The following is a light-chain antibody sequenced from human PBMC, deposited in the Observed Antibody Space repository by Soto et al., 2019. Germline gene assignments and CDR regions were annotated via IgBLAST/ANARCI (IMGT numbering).Light chain of an antibody. CDR1: SSNIGSNT. J-gene: IGLJ2*01. CDR3: AAWYGSLSGPL. CDR2: RNN. Sequence: QAVVTQPPSASGTPGQRVTISCSGSSSNIGSNTVNWYQHLPGTTPKLLIYRNNQRPSGVPDRFSGSKSGTSASLAISGLQSEDEGDYYCAAWYGSLSGPLFGGGTQLTVL. V-gene: IGLV1-44*01.